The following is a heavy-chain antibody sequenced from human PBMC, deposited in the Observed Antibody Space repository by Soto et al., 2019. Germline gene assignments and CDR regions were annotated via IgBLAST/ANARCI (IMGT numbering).Heavy chain of an antibody. J-gene: IGHJ4*02. CDR1: AGTLNNYA. D-gene: IGHD3-3*01. V-gene: IGHV1-69*13. Sequence: SVKVSCKASAGTLNNYAINWVRQAPGQGLEWVGGILPVSAPPDYAQKFQGGVSITADHSTGTVYMELSRLKSDDTAVYFCATDSNYDVSNSFWGQGTLVTVSS. CDR3: ATDSNYDVSNSF. CDR2: ILPVSAPP.